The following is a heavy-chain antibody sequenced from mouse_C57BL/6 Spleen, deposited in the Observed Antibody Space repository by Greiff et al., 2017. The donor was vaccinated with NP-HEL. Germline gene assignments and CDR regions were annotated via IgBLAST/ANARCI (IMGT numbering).Heavy chain of an antibody. Sequence: VQLQQSGPELVKPGASVKISCKASGYTFTDYYMNWVKQSHGKSLEWIGDINPNNGGTSYNQKFKGKATLTVDKSSSTAYMELRSLTSEDSAVYYCARGAYYGSSYYFDYWGQGTTLTVSS. V-gene: IGHV1-26*01. CDR2: INPNNGGT. J-gene: IGHJ2*01. CDR3: ARGAYYGSSYYFDY. D-gene: IGHD1-1*01. CDR1: GYTFTDYY.